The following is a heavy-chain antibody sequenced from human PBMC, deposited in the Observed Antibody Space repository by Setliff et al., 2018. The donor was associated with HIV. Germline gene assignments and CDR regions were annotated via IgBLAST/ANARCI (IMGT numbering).Heavy chain of an antibody. D-gene: IGHD3-3*01. J-gene: IGHJ4*02. V-gene: IGHV4-39*01. CDR2: IYHTGST. Sequence: PSETLSLTCGIYGGSFNSTSYYWGWIRQPPGNGLEWIGSIYHTGSTYYKPSLKSRVTISVDTSKNQFSLRLSSVAAGDTAVYYCARSIVPVASGYYYFEYWGQGTLVTVSS. CDR3: ARSIVPVASGYYYFEY. CDR1: GGSFNSTSYY.